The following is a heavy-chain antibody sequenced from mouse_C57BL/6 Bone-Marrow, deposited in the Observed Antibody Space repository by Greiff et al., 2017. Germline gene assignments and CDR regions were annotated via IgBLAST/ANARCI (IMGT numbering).Heavy chain of an antibody. D-gene: IGHD1-1*01. CDR1: GFTFSSYA. J-gene: IGHJ2*01. Sequence: EVKLMESGGGLVKPGGSLKLSCAASGFTFSSYAMSWVRQTPEKRLEWVATISDGGSYTYYPDNVKGRFTISGDNAKNNLYLQMSHLKSEDTAMYYCARDDGSSLDYWGQGTTLTVSS. CDR3: ARDDGSSLDY. CDR2: ISDGGSYT. V-gene: IGHV5-4*01.